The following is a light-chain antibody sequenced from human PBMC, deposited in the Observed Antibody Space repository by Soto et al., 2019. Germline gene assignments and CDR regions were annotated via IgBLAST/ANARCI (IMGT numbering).Light chain of an antibody. CDR2: GAS. CDR1: QSVSSN. J-gene: IGKJ5*01. CDR3: QQYNNWPPIT. V-gene: IGKV3-15*01. Sequence: EIVMTQSPATLSVSPGERATLSCRASQSVSSNLAWYQQKPGQAPRLLIYGASTRATDIPARFSGSGSGTDFTLTISNLQSEDFAVYYCQQYNNWPPITFGQGTRLEIK.